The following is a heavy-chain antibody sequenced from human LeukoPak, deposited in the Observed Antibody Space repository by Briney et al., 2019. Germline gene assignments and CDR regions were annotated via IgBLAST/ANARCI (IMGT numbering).Heavy chain of an antibody. J-gene: IGHJ3*02. CDR2: ISSSSSYI. Sequence: GGSLTLSCAASGFTFSSYSMHWVRQAPGKGLEWVSSISSSSSYIYYADSVKGRFTISRDNAKNSLYLQMNSLRAEDTAVYYCARDFDSCSSTSCYTSSAFDIWGQGTMVTVSS. D-gene: IGHD2-2*02. CDR3: ARDFDSCSSTSCYTSSAFDI. V-gene: IGHV3-21*01. CDR1: GFTFSSYS.